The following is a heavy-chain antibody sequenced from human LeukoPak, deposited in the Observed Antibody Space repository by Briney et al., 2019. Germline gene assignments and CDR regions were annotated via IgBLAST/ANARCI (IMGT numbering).Heavy chain of an antibody. CDR3: ARDNSITMVRGVMGYYYYYGMDV. CDR2: INHSGST. Sequence: SETLSLTCTVSGYSISSGYYWGWIRQPPGKGLEWIGEINHSGSTNYNSSLKSRVTISVDTSKNQFSLKLSSVTAADTAVYYCARDNSITMVRGVMGYYYYYGMDVWGQGTTVTVSS. CDR1: GYSISSGYY. D-gene: IGHD3-10*01. J-gene: IGHJ6*02. V-gene: IGHV4-38-2*02.